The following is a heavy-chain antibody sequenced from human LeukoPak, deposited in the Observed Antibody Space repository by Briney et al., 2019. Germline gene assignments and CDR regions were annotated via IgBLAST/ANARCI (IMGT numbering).Heavy chain of an antibody. CDR1: GFTVSSNY. Sequence: PGGSLRLSCAASGFTVSSNYMSWVRQAPGKGLEWVSVIFGGGSASYADSVKGRFTISRDNSKNTVYLQMNSLRVEDTAVYYCAKDFLGYYYDSSGYSYFGYWGQGTLVTVSS. CDR2: IFGGGSA. V-gene: IGHV3-66*01. CDR3: AKDFLGYYYDSSGYSYFGY. J-gene: IGHJ4*02. D-gene: IGHD3-22*01.